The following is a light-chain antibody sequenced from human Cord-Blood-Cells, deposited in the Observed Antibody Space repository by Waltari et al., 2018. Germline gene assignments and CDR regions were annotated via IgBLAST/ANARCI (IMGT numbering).Light chain of an antibody. Sequence: DIQMTQSPSSLSASVGDRVTITCRASQSISSYLNWYQQKPGKAPKLLIYAASSLQSGVPSRFSCSGSGTDFTLTISSLQPEDFATYHCQQSYSTSISFGQGTRLEIK. V-gene: IGKV1-39*01. CDR1: QSISSY. CDR2: AAS. CDR3: QQSYSTSIS. J-gene: IGKJ5*01.